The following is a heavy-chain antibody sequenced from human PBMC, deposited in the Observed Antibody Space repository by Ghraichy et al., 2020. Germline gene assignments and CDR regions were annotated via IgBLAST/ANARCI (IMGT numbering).Heavy chain of an antibody. V-gene: IGHV1-8*01. D-gene: IGHD1-26*01. CDR3: AREGSGSYFGEDAFDI. CDR2: MNPNSGNT. CDR1: GYTFTSYD. Sequence: ASVKVSCKASGYTFTSYDINWVRQATGQGLEWMGWMNPNSGNTGYAQKFQGRVTMTRNTSISTAYMELSSLRSEDTAVYYCAREGSGSYFGEDAFDIWGQGTMVTVSS. J-gene: IGHJ3*02.